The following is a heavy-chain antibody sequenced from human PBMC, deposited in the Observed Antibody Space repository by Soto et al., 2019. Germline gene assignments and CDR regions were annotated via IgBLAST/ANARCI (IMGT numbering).Heavy chain of an antibody. CDR1: GGTFSSYA. CDR3: ASPRRPSRRIPDDAFDI. Sequence: GASVKVSCKASGGTFSSYAISWVRQAPGQGLEWMGGIIPIFGTANYAQKFQGRVTITADESTSTAYMELSSLRSEDTAVYYCASPRRPSRRIPDDAFDIWGQGTMVTVSS. V-gene: IGHV1-69*13. J-gene: IGHJ3*02. D-gene: IGHD1-1*01. CDR2: IIPIFGTA.